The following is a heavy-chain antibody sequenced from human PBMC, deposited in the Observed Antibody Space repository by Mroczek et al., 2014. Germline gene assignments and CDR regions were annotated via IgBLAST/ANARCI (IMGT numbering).Heavy chain of an antibody. D-gene: IGHD6-13*01. CDR3: ARLPLWEAAGYYYYGMDV. J-gene: IGHJ6*02. Sequence: QVQLQESGPGLVKPSQTLSLTCTVSGGSISSGGYYWSWIRQHPGKGLEWIGYIYYSGSTYYNPSLKSRVTISVDTSKNQFSLKLSSVTAADTAVYYCARLPLWEAAGYYYYGMDVWGQGTTVTVSS. CDR2: IYYSGST. V-gene: IGHV4-31*03. CDR1: GGSISSGGYY.